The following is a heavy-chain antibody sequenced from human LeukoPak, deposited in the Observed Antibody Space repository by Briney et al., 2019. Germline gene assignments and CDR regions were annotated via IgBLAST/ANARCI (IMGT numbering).Heavy chain of an antibody. CDR1: GGSISGSSWF. CDR2: VSSGGTT. D-gene: IGHD3-22*01. V-gene: IGHV4-39*01. CDR3: STYYFDSSGYLTGFDY. J-gene: IGHJ4*02. Sequence: PSETLSLTCTVSGGSISGSSWFGGWSRQPPGKGLEWIGSVSSGGTTYYNPSLKSRVTISVGTSKTQFSLKLSTVTAADTAIYYCSTYYFDSSGYLTGFDYWGQGTLVTVSS.